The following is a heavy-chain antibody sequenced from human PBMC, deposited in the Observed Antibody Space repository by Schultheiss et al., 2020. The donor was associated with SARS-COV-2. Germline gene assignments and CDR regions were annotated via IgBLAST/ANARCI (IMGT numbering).Heavy chain of an antibody. CDR1: GGTFSSYA. J-gene: IGHJ4*02. D-gene: IGHD5-18*01. CDR3: ARAEGYPRYFDY. Sequence: ASVKVSCKASGGTFSSYAISWVRQAPGQGLEWMGWMNPNSGNTGYAQKFQGRVTMTRDTSTSTVYMELSSLRSEDTAVYYCARAEGYPRYFDYWGQGTLVTVSS. CDR2: MNPNSGNT. V-gene: IGHV1-8*02.